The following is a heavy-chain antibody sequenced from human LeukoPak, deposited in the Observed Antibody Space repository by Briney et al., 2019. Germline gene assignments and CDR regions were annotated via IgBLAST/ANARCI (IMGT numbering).Heavy chain of an antibody. CDR2: ISWNSGSI. CDR1: GFTFDDYA. V-gene: IGHV3-9*01. J-gene: IGHJ4*02. CDR3: AKDLYDISGNTFDY. Sequence: PGGSLRLSCAASGFTFDDYAMHWVRQAPGMGLEWVSGISWNSGSIGYADSVKGRFTISRDNAKNSLYLQMNSLRAEDTALYYCAKDLYDISGNTFDYWGQGTLVTVSS. D-gene: IGHD3-22*01.